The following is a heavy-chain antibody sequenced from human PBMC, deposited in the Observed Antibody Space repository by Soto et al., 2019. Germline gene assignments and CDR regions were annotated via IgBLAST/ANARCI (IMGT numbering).Heavy chain of an antibody. CDR1: GFTFSSYA. V-gene: IGHV3-23*01. D-gene: IGHD3-16*01. J-gene: IGHJ4*02. CDR3: ARESSFGVHLSLYY. Sequence: GGSLRLSCAASGFTFSSYAMSWVRQAPGKGLEWVSAISGSGGSTYYADSVKGRFTISRDNSKNTLYLQMNSLRAEDTAVYYCARESSFGVHLSLYYWGQGTLVTVSS. CDR2: ISGSGGST.